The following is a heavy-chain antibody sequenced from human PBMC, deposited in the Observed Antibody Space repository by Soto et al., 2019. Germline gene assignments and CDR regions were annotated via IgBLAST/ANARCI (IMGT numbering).Heavy chain of an antibody. Sequence: EVQLVESGGGLVQPGGAPGLSWGASGIPLNISWIHRGPPGSGKGPEWVSRINGDSRSTRHADSVTGRFTVSRDNARNTLYLHMNSLRVEDTGVYHCARELCFGSVCSRAFDIWGQGTMVTVST. J-gene: IGHJ3*02. CDR3: ARELCFGSVCSRAFDI. CDR1: GIPLNISW. V-gene: IGHV3-74*01. D-gene: IGHD2-15*01. CDR2: INGDSRST.